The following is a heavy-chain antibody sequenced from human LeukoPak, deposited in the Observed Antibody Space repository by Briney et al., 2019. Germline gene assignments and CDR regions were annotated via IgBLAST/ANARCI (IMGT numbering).Heavy chain of an antibody. D-gene: IGHD5-18*01. J-gene: IGHJ6*03. V-gene: IGHV3-48*03. Sequence: GGSLRLSCAASGFTFSSYEMNWVRQAPGKGLEWVSYISSSGSTIYYADSVKGRFTISRDNAKNSLYLQMNSLRAEDTAVYYCAREGYSYGYYYYYMDVWGKGTTVTISS. CDR1: GFTFSSYE. CDR3: AREGYSYGYYYYYMDV. CDR2: ISSSGSTI.